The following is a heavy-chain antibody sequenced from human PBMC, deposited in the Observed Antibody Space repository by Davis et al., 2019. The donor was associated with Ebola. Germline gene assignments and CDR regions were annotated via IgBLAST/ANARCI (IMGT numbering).Heavy chain of an antibody. Sequence: MPAGSLTLSCAVYGGSFSGYYWSWIRQPPGQGLEWIGEINHSGSTNYNPSLKSRVTISVDTSKNQFSLKLSSVTAADTAVYYCARVRVTIFGVVTVFDYWGQGTLVTVSS. V-gene: IGHV4-34*01. CDR2: INHSGST. CDR1: GGSFSGYY. J-gene: IGHJ4*02. D-gene: IGHD3-3*01. CDR3: ARVRVTIFGVVTVFDY.